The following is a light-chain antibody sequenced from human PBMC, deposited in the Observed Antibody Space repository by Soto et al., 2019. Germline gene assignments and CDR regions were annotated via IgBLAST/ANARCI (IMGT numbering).Light chain of an antibody. CDR1: QSVSSY. J-gene: IGKJ2*02. CDR2: DVS. V-gene: IGKV3-11*01. Sequence: EVILTQSPGTLSLSPGDRATLSCRASQSVSSYLAWYQQKPGQAPRLLIYDVSNRATGIPARFSGSGSGTDFTLTISSLEPEDFAVYFCQQRSEWPPCTFGQGTKLDIK. CDR3: QQRSEWPPCT.